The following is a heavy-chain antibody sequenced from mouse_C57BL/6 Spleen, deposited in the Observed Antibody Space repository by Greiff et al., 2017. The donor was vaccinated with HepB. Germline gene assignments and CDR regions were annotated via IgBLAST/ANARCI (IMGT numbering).Heavy chain of an antibody. D-gene: IGHD1-1*01. V-gene: IGHV1-39*01. CDR2: INPNYGTT. J-gene: IGHJ3*01. Sequence: VQLQQPGAELVKPGASVKMSCKASGYSFTDYNMNWVKQSNGKSLEWIGVINPNYGTTSYNQKFKGKATLTVDQSSSTAYMQLNSLTSEDSAVYYCAGAYYGSSRFAYWGQGTLVTVSA. CDR1: GYSFTDYN. CDR3: AGAYYGSSRFAY.